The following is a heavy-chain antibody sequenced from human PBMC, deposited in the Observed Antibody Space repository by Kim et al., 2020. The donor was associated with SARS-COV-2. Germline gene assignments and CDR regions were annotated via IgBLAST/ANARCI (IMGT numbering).Heavy chain of an antibody. CDR3: AREPRFLEWLLQPYYFDY. CDR2: IYYSGST. D-gene: IGHD3-3*01. Sequence: SETLSLTCTVSGGSISSSSYYWGWIRQPPGKGLEWIGSIYYSGSTYYNPSLKSRVTISVDTSKNQFSLKLSSVTAADTAVYYCAREPRFLEWLLQPYYFDYWGQGTLVTVSS. CDR1: GGSISSSSYY. J-gene: IGHJ4*02. V-gene: IGHV4-39*02.